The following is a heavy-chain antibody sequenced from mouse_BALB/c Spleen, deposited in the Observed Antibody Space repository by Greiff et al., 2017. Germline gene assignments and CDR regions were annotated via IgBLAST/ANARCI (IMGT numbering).Heavy chain of an antibody. V-gene: IGHV5-17*02. J-gene: IGHJ4*01. CDR2: ISSGSSTI. CDR1: GFTFSSFG. D-gene: IGHD2-3*01. Sequence: EVMLVESGGGLVQPGGSRKLSCAASGFTFSSFGMHWVRQAPEKGLEWVAYISSGSSTIYYADTVKGRFTISRDNPKNTLFLQMTSLRSEDTAMYYCAREDGYYGAMDYWGQGTSVTVSS. CDR3: AREDGYYGAMDY.